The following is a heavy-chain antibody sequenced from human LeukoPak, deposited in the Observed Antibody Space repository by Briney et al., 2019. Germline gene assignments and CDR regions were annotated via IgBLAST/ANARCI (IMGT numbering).Heavy chain of an antibody. J-gene: IGHJ4*02. CDR2: SSSKGDST. CDR1: GFTFSTYA. CDR3: AKESGKFDY. V-gene: IGHV3-64*04. Sequence: GGSLRLSCSASGFTFSTYAMHWVRQAPGKGLEYVSASSSKGDSTFYADSVKGRFTISRDNSKNSLYLEMNSLRTEDAAMYYCAKESGKFDYWGQGTLVAVSS.